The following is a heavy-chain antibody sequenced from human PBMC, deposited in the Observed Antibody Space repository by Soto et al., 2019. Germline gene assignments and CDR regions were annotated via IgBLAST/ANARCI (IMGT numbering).Heavy chain of an antibody. CDR2: IFYSGST. V-gene: IGHV4-59*01. D-gene: IGHD5-18*01. CDR3: ARGAADTAMVDS. J-gene: IGHJ4*02. Sequence: NPSETLSLTCTVSGGSIRSYYWTWIRQPPGKGLEWLGYIFYSGSTFYNPSLKSRVTISIHTSKSQFSLQLTSVTAADTAVYYCARGAADTAMVDSWGQGXLVTVYS. CDR1: GGSIRSYY.